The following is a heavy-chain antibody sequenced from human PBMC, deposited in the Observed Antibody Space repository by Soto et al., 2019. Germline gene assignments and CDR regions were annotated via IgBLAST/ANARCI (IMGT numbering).Heavy chain of an antibody. CDR3: ARGRPRIVVVVAATLDY. Sequence: QVQLQQWGAGLLKPSETLSLTCAVYGGSFSGYYWSWIRQPPGKGLEWIGEINHSGSTNYNPSLKSRVTISVDTSKNQFSLKLSSVTAADTAVYYCARGRPRIVVVVAATLDYWGQGTLVTVSS. J-gene: IGHJ4*02. V-gene: IGHV4-34*01. CDR2: INHSGST. CDR1: GGSFSGYY. D-gene: IGHD2-15*01.